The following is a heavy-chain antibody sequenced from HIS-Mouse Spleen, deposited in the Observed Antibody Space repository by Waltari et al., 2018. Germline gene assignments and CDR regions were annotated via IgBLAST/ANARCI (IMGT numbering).Heavy chain of an antibody. CDR1: GGSISSSIYY. Sequence: QLQLQESGPGLVKPSETLSLTCTVPGGSISSSIYYWGWIRQPQGKGLEWIGSIYYSGSTYYNPSLKSRVTISVDTSKNQFSLKLSSVTAADTAVYYCAREIPYSSSWYDWYFDLWGRGTLVTVSS. CDR3: AREIPYSSSWYDWYFDL. V-gene: IGHV4-39*07. CDR2: IYYSGST. D-gene: IGHD6-13*01. J-gene: IGHJ2*01.